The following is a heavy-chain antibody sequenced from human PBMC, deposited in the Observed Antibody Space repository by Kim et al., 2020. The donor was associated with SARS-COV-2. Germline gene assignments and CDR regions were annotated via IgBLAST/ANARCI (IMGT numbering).Heavy chain of an antibody. D-gene: IGHD6-19*01. J-gene: IGHJ1*01. CDR3: ARVGEIAVAGAEYFQH. Sequence: SGQGRFTISRDNAKTSLYLQRNSLRAEDTAVYYCARVGEIAVAGAEYFQHWGQGTLVTVSS. V-gene: IGHV3-21*01.